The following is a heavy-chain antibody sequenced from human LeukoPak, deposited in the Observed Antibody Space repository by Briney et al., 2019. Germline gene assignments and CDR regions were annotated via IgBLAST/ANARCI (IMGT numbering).Heavy chain of an antibody. Sequence: SETLSLTCTVSGASISDEYWGWIRQPPGKGLEWIGHIYSVGSPTCSPSLMSRVSISVDTSKNQFSVELSSVTAADTAVYYCARRFRTGGNLHHDAYDVWGQGTVVTVSS. J-gene: IGHJ3*01. CDR1: GASISDEY. D-gene: IGHD1-14*01. V-gene: IGHV4-4*09. CDR3: ARRFRTGGNLHHDAYDV. CDR2: IYSVGSP.